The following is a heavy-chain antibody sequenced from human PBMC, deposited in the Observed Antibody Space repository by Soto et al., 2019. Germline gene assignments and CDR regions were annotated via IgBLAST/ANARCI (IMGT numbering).Heavy chain of an antibody. D-gene: IGHD3-16*01. CDR1: AASFSKYY. CDR2: IYFNGNT. J-gene: IGHJ4*02. CDR3: ASVTFGGVVLAH. Sequence: QVQLQESGPGLVKPSETLSLTCAVSAASFSKYYWTWIRQAPGKGLEWIGYIYFNGNTNYNPSLKRRVIISVDTSKTQISLNLTSVTDADTAVYFCASVTFGGVVLAHWGQGTLVTVSS. V-gene: IGHV4-59*13.